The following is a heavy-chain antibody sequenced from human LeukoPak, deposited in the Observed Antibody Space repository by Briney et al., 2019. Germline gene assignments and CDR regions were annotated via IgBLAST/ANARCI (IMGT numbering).Heavy chain of an antibody. J-gene: IGHJ4*02. CDR1: GFTFSSYA. CDR3: AKGSYYDSSGSFYFDY. Sequence: GGSLRLSCAASGFTFSSYAMSWVRQAPGKGLEWVSGISGSGDNTYYADPVKGRFTISRDNSKDTLYVQVNSLGTEDTAAYYCAKGSYYDSSGSFYFDYWGQGTLVTVSS. V-gene: IGHV3-23*01. CDR2: ISGSGDNT. D-gene: IGHD3-22*01.